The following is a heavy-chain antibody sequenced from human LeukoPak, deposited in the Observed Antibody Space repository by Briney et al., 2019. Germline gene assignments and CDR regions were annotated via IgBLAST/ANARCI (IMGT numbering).Heavy chain of an antibody. J-gene: IGHJ4*02. CDR2: IKQDGSEK. V-gene: IGHV3-7*01. D-gene: IGHD3-22*01. Sequence: AGRSLRLSCAASGFTFDDYAMHWVRQAPGKGLEWVANIKQDGSEKYYVDSVKGRSSISRDNAKNSLYLQMNSLRAEDTAVYYCATNYYDSSGYYVGTYYFDYWGQGTLVTVSS. CDR1: GFTFDDYA. CDR3: ATNYYDSSGYYVGTYYFDY.